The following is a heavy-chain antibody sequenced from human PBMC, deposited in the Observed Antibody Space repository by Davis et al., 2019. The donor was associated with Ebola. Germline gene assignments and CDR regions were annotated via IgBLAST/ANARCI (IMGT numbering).Heavy chain of an antibody. V-gene: IGHV4-61*01. J-gene: IGHJ5*02. CDR2: IYYSGST. CDR3: ARDVGTPPSHVITMIVGPYNWFDP. Sequence: PSETLSLTCTVSGGSVNSGSYYWSWIRQPPGKGLEWIGYIYYSGSTNYNPSLKSRVTISVDTSKNQFSLKLSSVTAADTAVYYCARDVGTPPSHVITMIVGPYNWFDPWGQGTLVTVSS. CDR1: GGSVNSGSYY. D-gene: IGHD3-22*01.